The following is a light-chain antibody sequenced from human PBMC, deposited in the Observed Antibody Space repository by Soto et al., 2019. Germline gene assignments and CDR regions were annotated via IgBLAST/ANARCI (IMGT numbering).Light chain of an antibody. CDR2: LGS. V-gene: IGKV2-28*01. CDR3: MQALQTPLT. J-gene: IGKJ4*01. Sequence: DIVMTQSPLSLPVTPGEPASISCRSSQSLLHSNGYNYLDWYLQKPGQSPQLLNYLGSNRASGVPDRFSGSGSGTDCTLKISRVEAEDVGVYYCMQALQTPLTFGGGTKVEIK. CDR1: QSLLHSNGYNY.